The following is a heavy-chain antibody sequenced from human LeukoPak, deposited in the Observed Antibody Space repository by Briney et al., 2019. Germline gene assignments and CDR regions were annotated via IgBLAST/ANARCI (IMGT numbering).Heavy chain of an antibody. Sequence: VSVKVSCKASGYTFTGYYMHWVRLAPGQGLEWMGWINPNSGGTNYAQKFQGRVTMTRDTSISTAYMELSRLRSDDTAVYYCARESSAELLRNWYFDLWGRGTLVTVSS. CDR2: INPNSGGT. D-gene: IGHD2-15*01. J-gene: IGHJ2*01. V-gene: IGHV1-2*02. CDR1: GYTFTGYY. CDR3: ARESSAELLRNWYFDL.